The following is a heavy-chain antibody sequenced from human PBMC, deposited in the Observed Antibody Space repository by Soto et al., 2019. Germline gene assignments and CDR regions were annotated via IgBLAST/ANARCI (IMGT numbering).Heavy chain of an antibody. Sequence: VASVKVSCKASGYTFTSYGISWVRQAPGQGLEWMGWISAYNGNTNYAQKLQGRVTMTTDTSTSTAYMELRSLRSDDTAVYYCARDTSSVYSSGWWYAFDIWGQGIMVTVSS. D-gene: IGHD6-19*01. V-gene: IGHV1-18*01. J-gene: IGHJ3*02. CDR1: GYTFTSYG. CDR3: ARDTSSVYSSGWWYAFDI. CDR2: ISAYNGNT.